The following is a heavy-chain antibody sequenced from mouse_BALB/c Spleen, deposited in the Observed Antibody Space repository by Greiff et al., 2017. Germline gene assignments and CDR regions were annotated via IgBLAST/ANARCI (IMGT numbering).Heavy chain of an antibody. D-gene: IGHD1-1*01. CDR1: GYSFTSDDA. Sequence: EVQLQESGPGLVKPSQSLSLTCTVTGYSFTSDDAWYWIRQFPGNKLECMGYISYSGSTSYNPSLKSRIAITRDTSKNQFFLQLNSVTTEDTATYYCADYGSGCGDFDYWGQGTSLTVSS. J-gene: IGHJ2*02. CDR3: ADYGSGCGDFDY. V-gene: IGHV3-2*02. CDR2: ISYSGST.